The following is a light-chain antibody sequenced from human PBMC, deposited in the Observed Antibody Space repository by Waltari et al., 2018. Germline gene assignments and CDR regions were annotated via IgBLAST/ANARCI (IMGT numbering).Light chain of an antibody. CDR2: AAS. V-gene: IGKV1-39*01. CDR1: QSIASN. Sequence: DIQMTQSPSSLSASVGDRVTITCRASQSIASNLSWYQQKPGKAPKLLIYAASSLQSGVPSRFGARGSGTDFTLTISSLQREDFATYYCQQSYSSPRTFGQGTKVEVK. J-gene: IGKJ1*01. CDR3: QQSYSSPRT.